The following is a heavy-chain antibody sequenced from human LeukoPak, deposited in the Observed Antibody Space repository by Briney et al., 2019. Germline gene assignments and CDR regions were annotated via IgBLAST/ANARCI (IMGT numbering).Heavy chain of an antibody. CDR1: GGTFSSYA. V-gene: IGHV1-69*01. D-gene: IGHD5-18*01. Sequence: GASVKVSCKASGGTFSSYAISWVRQAPGQGLEWMGGIIPIFGTANYAQKLQGRVTITADESTSTAYMELSSLRSEDTAVYYCASSPTYTAMVKSYYYYYMDVWGKGTTVTVSS. CDR2: IIPIFGTA. J-gene: IGHJ6*03. CDR3: ASSPTYTAMVKSYYYYYMDV.